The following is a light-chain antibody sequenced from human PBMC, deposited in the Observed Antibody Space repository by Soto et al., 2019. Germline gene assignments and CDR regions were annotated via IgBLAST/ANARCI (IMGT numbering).Light chain of an antibody. CDR1: SSDVGGYNY. CDR2: EVN. J-gene: IGLJ1*01. CDR3: TSYTSRNTYF. V-gene: IGLV2-14*01. Sequence: QSALTQPASVSASPGQSITISCTGTSSDVGGYNYVSWYQQHPGKAPKLIIYEVNNRPSVVSNRFSGSKSGNTASLTISGLQPEDEADYYCTSYTSRNTYFFGSGTKVTVL.